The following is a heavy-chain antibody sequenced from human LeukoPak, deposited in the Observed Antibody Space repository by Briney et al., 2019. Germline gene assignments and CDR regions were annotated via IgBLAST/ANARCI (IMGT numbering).Heavy chain of an antibody. Sequence: SETLSLTCPVSGDSISRYFWNWIRQPPGKGLERIGYIGYSGKTNYNPSLNSRVTISVETSKNQLSLKLSSVTAADTAVYYCVRSAGSASGYRYTWYYFDQWGQGTLVTVSA. CDR2: IGYSGKT. CDR3: VRSAGSASGYRYTWYYFDQ. V-gene: IGHV4-59*01. CDR1: GDSISRYF. J-gene: IGHJ4*02. D-gene: IGHD6-13*01.